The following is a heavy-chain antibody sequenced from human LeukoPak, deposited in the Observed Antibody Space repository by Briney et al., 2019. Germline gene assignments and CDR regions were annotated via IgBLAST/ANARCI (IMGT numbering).Heavy chain of an antibody. CDR1: GFTFSGYG. D-gene: IGHD5-24*01. CDR2: IRYDGSHK. V-gene: IGHV3-30*02. J-gene: IGHJ4*02. Sequence: GGSLRLSCAASGFTFSGYGMHWVRQSPGKGLEWVTSIRYDGSHKYYADSVKGRFTISRDNSKNTLHLQMNSLKTEDTAMYYCTRDGRYLQLAVYFDYWGQGTLVTVSS. CDR3: TRDGRYLQLAVYFDY.